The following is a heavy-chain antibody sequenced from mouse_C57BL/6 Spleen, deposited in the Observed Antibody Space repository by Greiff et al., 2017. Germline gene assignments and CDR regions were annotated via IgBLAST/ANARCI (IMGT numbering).Heavy chain of an antibody. Sequence: VQLQESGPGLVQPSQSLSITCTVSGFSLTSYGVHWVRQSPGKGLEWLGVIWRGGSTDYNAAFMSRLSITKDNSKSQVFFKMNSLQADDTAIYYCAKNEDSNLSWFAYWGQGTLVTVSA. CDR3: AKNEDSNLSWFAY. D-gene: IGHD2-5*01. J-gene: IGHJ3*01. V-gene: IGHV2-5*01. CDR1: GFSLTSYG. CDR2: IWRGGST.